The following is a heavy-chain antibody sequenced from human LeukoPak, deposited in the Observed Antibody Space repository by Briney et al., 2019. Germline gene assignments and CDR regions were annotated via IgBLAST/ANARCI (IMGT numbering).Heavy chain of an antibody. CDR1: GGTFSSYA. V-gene: IGHV1-69*04. J-gene: IGHJ4*02. D-gene: IGHD4-23*01. CDR2: IIPILGIA. Sequence: GASVKVSCKASGGTFSSYAISWVRQAPGQGLEWMGRIIPILGIANYAQKFQGRVTITADKSTSTAYMELSCLRSEDTAVYYCARDTTVVTPAYFDYWGQGTLVTVSS. CDR3: ARDTTVVTPAYFDY.